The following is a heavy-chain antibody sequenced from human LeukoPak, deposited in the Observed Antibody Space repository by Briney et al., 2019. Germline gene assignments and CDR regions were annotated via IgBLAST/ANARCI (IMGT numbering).Heavy chain of an antibody. CDR2: ISSSSSTI. Sequence: PGGSLRLSCAASGFTFSSYSMNWVRQAPGKGLEWVSYISSSSSTIYYADSVKGRFTISRDNAKNSLYLQMNSLRDEDTAVYYCAREGDYWFGESKYYGMDVWGQGTTVTVSS. J-gene: IGHJ6*02. D-gene: IGHD3-10*01. CDR1: GFTFSSYS. V-gene: IGHV3-48*02. CDR3: AREGDYWFGESKYYGMDV.